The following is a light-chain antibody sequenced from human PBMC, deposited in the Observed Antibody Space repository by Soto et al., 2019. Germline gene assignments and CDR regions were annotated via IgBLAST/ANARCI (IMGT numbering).Light chain of an antibody. CDR3: QQGYSFPLT. V-gene: IGKV1D-12*01. CDR1: QDIRSY. CDR2: FAY. J-gene: IGKJ4*01. Sequence: DIQMTQSPSPVSASVGDRVTITCRASQDIRSYLAWYQQTPGKAPKLLIYFAYRLQSGVPSRFSGSGSGTDFSLTISSLQPEDFATYFCQQGYSFPLTFGGGTKVEIK.